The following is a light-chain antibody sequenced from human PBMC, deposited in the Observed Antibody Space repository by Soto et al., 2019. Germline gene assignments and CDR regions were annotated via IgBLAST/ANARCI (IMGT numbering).Light chain of an antibody. J-gene: IGKJ1*01. V-gene: IGKV3-20*01. CDR1: QSVSDN. CDR3: QQYVTSTWA. Sequence: EIVRTPSPATLSVSPVERVTLSCRASQSVSDNLAWYQQKPGQDPRLLIYGAYSRATGIQDRFSGSGSGTDFTLTVSRLEPEEWAVDDGQQYVTSTWAVGQGTKGEIK. CDR2: GAY.